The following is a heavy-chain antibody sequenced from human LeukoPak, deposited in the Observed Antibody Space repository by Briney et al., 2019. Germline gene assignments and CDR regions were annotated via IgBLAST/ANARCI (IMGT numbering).Heavy chain of an antibody. V-gene: IGHV3-30*03. CDR1: GFTFDDYG. J-gene: IGHJ4*02. CDR3: ARGSGYSYSFTGRERTKSRLDY. CDR2: ISFDGSNK. D-gene: IGHD5-18*01. Sequence: GGSLRLSCAASGFTFDDYGMSWVRQAPGKGLEWVAVISFDGSNKYYADSVKGRFTISRDSSKNTLYLQMNSLRAADTAVYYCARGSGYSYSFTGRERTKSRLDYWGQGTLVTVSS.